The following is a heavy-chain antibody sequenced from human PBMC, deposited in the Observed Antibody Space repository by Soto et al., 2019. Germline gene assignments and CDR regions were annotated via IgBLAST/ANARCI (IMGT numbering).Heavy chain of an antibody. CDR1: GYTFTSYG. J-gene: IGHJ6*02. CDR3: ARDMGATIFGLVYYYYGMDV. D-gene: IGHD3-9*01. Sequence: ASVKVSCKASGYTFTSYGISWVRQAPGQGLEWMGWISAYNGNTNYAQKLQGRVTMTTDTSTSTAYMEQRSLRADDTAVYYCARDMGATIFGLVYYYYGMDVWGQGTTVTVSS. CDR2: ISAYNGNT. V-gene: IGHV1-18*04.